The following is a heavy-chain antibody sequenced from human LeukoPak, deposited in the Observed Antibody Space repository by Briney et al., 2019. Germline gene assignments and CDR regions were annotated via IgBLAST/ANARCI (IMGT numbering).Heavy chain of an antibody. V-gene: IGHV1-2*04. CDR3: ARDHTRDYYYYGMDV. CDR1: GYTFTSNY. Sequence: ASVKVSCKAAGYTFTSNYIHWVRQAPGQGLEWMGRINPNNGGTNYAQKFQGWVTMTRDTSISTAYMELSRLRSDDTAVYYCARDHTRDYYYYGMDVWGQGTTVTVSS. CDR2: INPNNGGT. J-gene: IGHJ6*02.